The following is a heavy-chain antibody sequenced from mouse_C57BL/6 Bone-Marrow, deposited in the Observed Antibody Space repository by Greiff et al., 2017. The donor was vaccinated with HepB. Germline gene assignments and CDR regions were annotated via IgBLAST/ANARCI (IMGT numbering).Heavy chain of an antibody. Sequence: QVQLKESGAELVRPGASVKLSCKASGYTFTDYYINWVKQRPGQGLEWIARIYPGSGNTYYNEKFKGKATLTAEKSSSTAYMQLSSLTSEDSAVYFCASTGGYGYDLYYFDYWGQGTTLTVSS. CDR3: ASTGGYGYDLYYFDY. V-gene: IGHV1-76*01. D-gene: IGHD2-2*01. CDR1: GYTFTDYY. J-gene: IGHJ2*01. CDR2: IYPGSGNT.